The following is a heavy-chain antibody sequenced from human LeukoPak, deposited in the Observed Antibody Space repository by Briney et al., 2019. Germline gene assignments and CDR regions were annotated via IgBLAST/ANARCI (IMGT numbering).Heavy chain of an antibody. CDR2: IYPGDSDT. CDR3: ASQYCSSTSCHDAFDI. Sequence: GESLKISCKGSGYSFTSYWIGWVRQMPGKGLEWMGIIYPGDSDTRYSPSFQGQVTISADKSISTAYLQWSSLKASDTAMYYCASQYCSSTSCHDAFDIWGQGTMVTVSS. J-gene: IGHJ3*02. V-gene: IGHV5-51*01. CDR1: GYSFTSYW. D-gene: IGHD2-2*01.